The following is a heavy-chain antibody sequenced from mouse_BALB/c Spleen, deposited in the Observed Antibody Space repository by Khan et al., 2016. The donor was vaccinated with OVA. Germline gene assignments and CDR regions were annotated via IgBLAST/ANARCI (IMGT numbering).Heavy chain of an antibody. CDR1: GYSITSGYG. Sequence: EVQLQESGPGLVKPSQSLSLTCTVTGYSITSGYGWNWIRQFPGNKLEWMGYISYSGSTNYNPSLKSRISITRDTSKNQFFLQLNSVNTEDTSTYYCARTARIKYWGQGTSLTVSS. CDR3: ARTARIKY. J-gene: IGHJ2*02. D-gene: IGHD1-2*01. V-gene: IGHV3-2*02. CDR2: ISYSGST.